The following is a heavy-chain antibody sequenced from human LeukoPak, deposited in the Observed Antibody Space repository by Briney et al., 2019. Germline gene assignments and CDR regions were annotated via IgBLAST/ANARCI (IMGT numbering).Heavy chain of an antibody. Sequence: ASVKVSCKASGYTFTGYYMHWVRQAPGQGLEWMGRINPNSGGANYAQKFQGRVTMTRDTSISTAYMELSRLTSDDTAVYYCARAVAGDAFDIWGQGTMVTVSS. D-gene: IGHD6-19*01. CDR2: INPNSGGA. CDR1: GYTFTGYY. J-gene: IGHJ3*02. CDR3: ARAVAGDAFDI. V-gene: IGHV1-2*06.